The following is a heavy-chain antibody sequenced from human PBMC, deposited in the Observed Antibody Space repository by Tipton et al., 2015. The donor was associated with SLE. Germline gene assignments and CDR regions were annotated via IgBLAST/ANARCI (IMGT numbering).Heavy chain of an antibody. J-gene: IGHJ5*02. CDR2: IASGGRRT. D-gene: IGHD6-19*01. CDR3: VRESAVAGQTDL. CDR1: GFTFSDYA. V-gene: IGHV3-64D*06. Sequence: QLVQSGGGLVKPGGSLRLSCSASGFTFSDYAFHWVRHDVGKGLEYVSGIASGGRRTYYAESVKDRFTISRDNSKNIVDLQMSSLRSEDTAVYYCVRESAVAGQTDLWGQGILVTVSS.